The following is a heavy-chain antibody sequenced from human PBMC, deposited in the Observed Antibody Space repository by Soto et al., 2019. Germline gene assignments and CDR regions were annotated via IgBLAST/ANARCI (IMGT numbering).Heavy chain of an antibody. Sequence: QVQLVESGGGVVQPGRSLRLSCAASGFTFSSYGMHWVHQAPGKGLEWVAVIWYDGSNKYYADSVKGRFTISRDNSKNTLYLQMNSLRAEDTAVYYCARTDYGGTYFDYWGQRTLVTVSS. CDR3: ARTDYGGTYFDY. V-gene: IGHV3-33*01. CDR2: IWYDGSNK. J-gene: IGHJ4*02. CDR1: GFTFSSYG. D-gene: IGHD4-17*01.